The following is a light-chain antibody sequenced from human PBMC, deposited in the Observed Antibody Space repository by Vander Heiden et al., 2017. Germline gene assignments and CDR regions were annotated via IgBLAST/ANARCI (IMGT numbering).Light chain of an antibody. J-gene: IGKJ4*01. Sequence: EIVLTQSPGTLSLSPGERATLSCRASQSVSSSYLAWYQQKPGQAPSRLIYAASNRATGIPDRFSGSGSGTDFTLTISRLEPEDFAVYYCQQYGSSLLTFGGGTKVEIK. CDR3: QQYGSSLLT. CDR2: AAS. CDR1: QSVSSSY. V-gene: IGKV3-20*01.